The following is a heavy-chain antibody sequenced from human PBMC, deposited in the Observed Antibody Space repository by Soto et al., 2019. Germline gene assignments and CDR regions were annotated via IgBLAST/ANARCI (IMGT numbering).Heavy chain of an antibody. Sequence: EVQLVESGGGLVKPGGSLRLSCAASGFTFSSYSMNWVRQAPGKGLEWVSSISSSSSYIYYADSVKGRFTISRDNAKNSLYLQMNSLRAEDTAVYYCARRNPASNAFDIWGQGTMVTVSS. J-gene: IGHJ3*02. CDR2: ISSSSSYI. D-gene: IGHD4-4*01. V-gene: IGHV3-21*01. CDR1: GFTFSSYS. CDR3: ARRNPASNAFDI.